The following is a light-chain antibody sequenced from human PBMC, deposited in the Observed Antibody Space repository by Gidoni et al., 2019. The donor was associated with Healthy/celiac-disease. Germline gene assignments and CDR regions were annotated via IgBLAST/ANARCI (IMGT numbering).Light chain of an antibody. J-gene: IGLJ3*02. CDR3: QSYDSSLSGWV. V-gene: IGLV1-40*01. CDR2: GNS. Sequence: QSVLTQPPSLSGAPAQMVTISCTGSSSNIGAGYAVHWYQQLPGTAPKLLIYGNSNRPSGVPDRFSGSKSGTSASLAITGLQAEDEADYYCQSYDSSLSGWVFGGGTKLTVL. CDR1: SSNIGAGYA.